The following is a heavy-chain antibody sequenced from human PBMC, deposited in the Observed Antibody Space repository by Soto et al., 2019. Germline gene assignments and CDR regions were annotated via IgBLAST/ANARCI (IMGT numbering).Heavy chain of an antibody. Sequence: PGGSLRLSCTASGFTFRNHAMHWVRQAPGKGLEWVAVMSYDGSHKYYADSVKGRFTISRDNSKNTLYLQMNSLRAEDTAVYYCAKEYYYDSSDYYRDHPTSYFDYWGQGXLVTVSS. J-gene: IGHJ4*02. V-gene: IGHV3-30*18. CDR1: GFTFRNHA. D-gene: IGHD3-22*01. CDR2: MSYDGSHK. CDR3: AKEYYYDSSDYYRDHPTSYFDY.